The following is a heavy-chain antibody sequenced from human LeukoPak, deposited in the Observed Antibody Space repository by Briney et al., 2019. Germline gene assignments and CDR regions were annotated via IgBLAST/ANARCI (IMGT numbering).Heavy chain of an antibody. CDR3: ARGPGDYYYYYGMDV. V-gene: IGHV1-8*01. D-gene: IGHD7-27*01. J-gene: IGHJ6*02. CDR1: GYTFTSYD. CDR2: MNPNSGNT. Sequence: ASVKVSCKASGYTFTSYDINWVRQATGQGLEWMGWMNPNSGNTGYEQKFQGRVTMTRNTSISTAYMELSSLRSEDTAVYYCARGPGDYYYYYGMDVWGQGTTVTVSS.